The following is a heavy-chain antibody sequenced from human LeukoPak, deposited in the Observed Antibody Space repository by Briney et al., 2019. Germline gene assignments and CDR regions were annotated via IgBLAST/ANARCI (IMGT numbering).Heavy chain of an antibody. J-gene: IGHJ4*02. CDR2: ISSSSSYT. D-gene: IGHD2-15*01. CDR3: ARDGYCSGGSCYPYS. CDR1: GFTFSDYF. Sequence: GGSLRLSCTASGFTFSDYFMNWIRQAPGKGLESVSYISSSSSYTDYADSVKGRFTISRDNAKNSLYLQMDNLRAEDTAVYYCARDGYCSGGSCYPYSWGQGTLVTVSS. V-gene: IGHV3-11*06.